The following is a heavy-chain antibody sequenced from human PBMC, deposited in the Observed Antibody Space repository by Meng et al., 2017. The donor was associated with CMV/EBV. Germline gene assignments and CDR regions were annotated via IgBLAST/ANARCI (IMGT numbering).Heavy chain of an antibody. CDR2: ISSSSSTI. J-gene: IGHJ4*02. V-gene: IGHV3-48*04. Sequence: LSLTCAASGFSFSSYSMNWVRQAPGKGLEWVSYISSSSSTIYYADSVKGRFTISRDNAKNSLSLQMNSLRAEDTAVYYCARAWIAAAGTLDYWGQGTLVTVSS. D-gene: IGHD6-13*01. CDR1: GFSFSSYS. CDR3: ARAWIAAAGTLDY.